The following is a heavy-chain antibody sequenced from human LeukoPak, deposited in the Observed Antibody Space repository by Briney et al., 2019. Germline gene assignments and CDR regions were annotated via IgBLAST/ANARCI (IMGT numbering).Heavy chain of an antibody. CDR1: GFTFSCYE. V-gene: IGHV3-48*03. D-gene: IGHD1/OR15-1a*01. CDR2: ISSSASTR. Sequence: PGGSLRLSCAASGFTFSCYEMNWVRQAPGKGLEWVSYISSSASTRNYADSVKGRFTISRDNAKNSLYLQMSSLRAEDTAVYYCARENTEDAFDIWGQGTMVIVSS. CDR3: ARENTEDAFDI. J-gene: IGHJ3*02.